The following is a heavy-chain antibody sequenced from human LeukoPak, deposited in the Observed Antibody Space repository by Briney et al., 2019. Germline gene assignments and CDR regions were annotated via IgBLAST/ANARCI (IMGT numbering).Heavy chain of an antibody. CDR2: IRDDGSNK. V-gene: IGHV3-30*02. CDR3: AKDSTGYCSSTSCYPFDY. CDR1: GFTFSSYG. Sequence: GGSLRLSCAASGFTFSSYGMHWVRQAPGKGLEWVAVIRDDGSNKYYADSVKGRFTISRDNSKNTLYLQMNSVRAEDTAVYYCAKDSTGYCSSTSCYPFDYWGQGTLVTVSS. J-gene: IGHJ4*02. D-gene: IGHD2-2*01.